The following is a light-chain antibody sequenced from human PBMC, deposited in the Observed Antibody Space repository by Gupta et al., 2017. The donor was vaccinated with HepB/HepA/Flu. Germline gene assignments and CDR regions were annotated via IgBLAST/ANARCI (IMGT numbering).Light chain of an antibody. Sequence: QSALTQPASVSGSPGQSITISCTGTSSDAGGYNYVSWYQQHPGKVPKLMNFDGTRRPSGVSNRFSGSKSGNAASLTISGLQAEDEADYYCSSYTSRSTLVFGGGTKLTVL. J-gene: IGLJ2*01. V-gene: IGLV2-14*01. CDR2: DGT. CDR3: SSYTSRSTLV. CDR1: SSDAGGYNY.